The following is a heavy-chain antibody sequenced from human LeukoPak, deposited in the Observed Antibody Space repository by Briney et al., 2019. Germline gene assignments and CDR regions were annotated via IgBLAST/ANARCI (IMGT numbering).Heavy chain of an antibody. CDR1: GYTSTSYG. D-gene: IGHD3-10*01. CDR3: ARDGYGSGSYLWWFDP. J-gene: IGHJ5*02. V-gene: IGHV1-18*04. CDR2: ISAYNGNT. Sequence: ASVKVSCKASGYTSTSYGISWVRQAPGQGLEWMGWISAYNGNTNYAQKLQGRVTMTTDTSTSTAYMELRSLRSDDTAVYYCARDGYGSGSYLWWFDPWGQGTLVTVSS.